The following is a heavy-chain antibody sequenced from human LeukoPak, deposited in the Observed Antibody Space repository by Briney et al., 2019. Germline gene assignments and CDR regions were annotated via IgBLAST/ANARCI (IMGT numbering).Heavy chain of an antibody. J-gene: IGHJ3*02. CDR2: FYASGST. CDR3: ARVTYTSGWSSTGGAFDI. V-gene: IGHV4-61*02. Sequence: SETLSLTCTVSGGSISSSSYYWNWIRQPAGKGLEWVGRFYASGSTNYNPPLKSRVTISVDKSKNQFSLKLTSVTAADTAVYYCARVTYTSGWSSTGGAFDIWGQGTMVTVSS. CDR1: GGSISSSSYY. D-gene: IGHD6-13*01.